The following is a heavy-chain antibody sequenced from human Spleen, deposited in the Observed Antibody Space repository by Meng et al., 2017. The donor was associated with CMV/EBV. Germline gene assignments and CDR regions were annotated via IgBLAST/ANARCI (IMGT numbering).Heavy chain of an antibody. CDR3: ARPQRACSSTSCEYYFDY. Sequence: SVKVSCKASGYTFTSYDINWVRQATGQGLEWMGWMNPNSGNTGYAQKFQGRVTMTRNTSISTAYMELSSLRSEDTAVYYCARPQRACSSTSCEYYFDYWGQGTLVTVSS. CDR2: MNPNSGNT. D-gene: IGHD2-2*01. V-gene: IGHV1-8*01. J-gene: IGHJ4*02. CDR1: GYTFTSYD.